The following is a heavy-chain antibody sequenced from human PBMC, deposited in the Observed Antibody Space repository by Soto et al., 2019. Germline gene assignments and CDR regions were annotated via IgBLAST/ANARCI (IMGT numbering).Heavy chain of an antibody. Sequence: ASVKVSCKASGYTFTSYYMHWVRQAPGQGLEWMGIINPSGGSTSYAQKFQGRVTMTRDTSTSTVYMELSSLRSDDTAVYYCARDPSSRSPYYYYGMDVWGQGTTVTVSS. J-gene: IGHJ6*02. V-gene: IGHV1-46*01. CDR3: ARDPSSRSPYYYYGMDV. CDR2: INPSGGST. D-gene: IGHD6-13*01. CDR1: GYTFTSYY.